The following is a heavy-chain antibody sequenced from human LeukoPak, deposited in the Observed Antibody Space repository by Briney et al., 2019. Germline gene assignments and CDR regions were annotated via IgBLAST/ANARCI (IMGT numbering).Heavy chain of an antibody. CDR1: GGSISSRSYY. CDR2: IYYSGST. J-gene: IGHJ6*02. Sequence: PSETQSLTCTVSGGSISSRSYYWGWIRQPPGKGLEWIGSIYYSGSTYYNASLKSRVTTSVDTSKNQFSLKLTSVTAADTAVYYCAIQRLDGTDVWGQGITVTVSS. D-gene: IGHD6-19*01. V-gene: IGHV4-39*01. CDR3: AIQRLDGTDV.